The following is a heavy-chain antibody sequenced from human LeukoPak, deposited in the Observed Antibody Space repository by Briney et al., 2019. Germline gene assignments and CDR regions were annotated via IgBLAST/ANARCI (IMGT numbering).Heavy chain of an antibody. CDR1: GFTFSGYS. J-gene: IGHJ4*02. V-gene: IGHV3-48*02. CDR3: ARDLIAGRRSSGWYEDPYYFDY. CDR2: ISSSSSTI. Sequence: GGSLRLSCAAPGFTFSGYSMNWVRQAPGKGLEWVSYISSSSSTIYYADSVKGRFTISRDNAKNSLYLQMNSLRDEDTAVYYCARDLIAGRRSSGWYEDPYYFDYWGQGTLVTVSS. D-gene: IGHD6-19*01.